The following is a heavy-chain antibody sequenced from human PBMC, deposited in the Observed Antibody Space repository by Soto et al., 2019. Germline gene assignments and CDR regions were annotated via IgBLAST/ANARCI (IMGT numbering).Heavy chain of an antibody. D-gene: IGHD2-21*01. Sequence: PLETNSNTWSVSYGQGRASYDYWTSKKQPQRQGLEWIGSISXRGLPYSNPSPKSRVTLSVDTAKNKFSVRLNSLTAADTDVYYCAPLSVPQSGPHGIHVWGQGASVSVSS. CDR1: YGQGRASYDY. CDR2: ISXRGLP. V-gene: IGHV4-39*01. CDR3: APLSVPQSGPHGIHV. J-gene: IGHJ6*01.